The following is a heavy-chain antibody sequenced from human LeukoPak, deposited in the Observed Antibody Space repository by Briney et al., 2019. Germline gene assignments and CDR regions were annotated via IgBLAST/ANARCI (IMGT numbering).Heavy chain of an antibody. D-gene: IGHD2-2*01. CDR3: ARDIVVVPADPPYYYYGMDV. CDR1: GYTLTSYA. CDR2: INTNTGNP. V-gene: IGHV7-4-1*02. Sequence: ASVKVSCKASGYTLTSYAMNWVRQAPGQGLEWMGWINTNTGNPTYAQGFTGRFVFSLDTSVSTAYLQISSLKAEDTAVYYCARDIVVVPADPPYYYYGMDVWGQGTTVTVSS. J-gene: IGHJ6*02.